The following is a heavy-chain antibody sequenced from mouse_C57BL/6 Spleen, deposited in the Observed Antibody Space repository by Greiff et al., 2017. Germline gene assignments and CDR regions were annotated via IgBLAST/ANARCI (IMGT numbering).Heavy chain of an antibody. CDR3: ARSRDGYDYDLSYFDD. D-gene: IGHD2-4*01. Sequence: QVQLQQPGAELVKPGASVKLSCKASGYTFTSYWMHWVKQRPGRGLEWIGRIDPNSGGTKYNEKFKSKATLTVDKPSSTAYMQLSSRTAEDSAVYYCARSRDGYDYDLSYFDDWGQGTTLTVSS. CDR2: IDPNSGGT. J-gene: IGHJ2*01. V-gene: IGHV1-72*01. CDR1: GYTFTSYW.